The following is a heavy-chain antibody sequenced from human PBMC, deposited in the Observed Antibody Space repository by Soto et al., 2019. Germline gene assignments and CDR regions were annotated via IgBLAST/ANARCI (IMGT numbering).Heavy chain of an antibody. J-gene: IGHJ4*02. CDR1: GGSITSGGYY. D-gene: IGHD6-13*01. V-gene: IGHV4-31*03. Sequence: PSETLSLTCSVSGGSITSGGYYWSWIRQLPGKGLQWIGYIYYSGTTYYNPSLKSRVIISVDTSQNQFSLNLTSVTAADTAVYFCAREKGFSGSWAPDNWGQGILVSVSS. CDR3: AREKGFSGSWAPDN. CDR2: IYYSGTT.